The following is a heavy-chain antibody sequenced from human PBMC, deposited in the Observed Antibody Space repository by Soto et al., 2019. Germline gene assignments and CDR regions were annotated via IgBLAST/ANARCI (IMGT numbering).Heavy chain of an antibody. CDR1: GYTFTSYG. J-gene: IGHJ4*02. Sequence: QVQLVQSGAEVKKPGASVKVSCKASGYTFTSYGISWVRQAPGQGLEWMGWISAYNGNTNYAQKLQGRVTMTTDTSTSTAYMELRSLRSDDTAVYYCARDLEDMITFGGVIVVYWGQGTLVTVSS. D-gene: IGHD3-16*02. V-gene: IGHV1-18*01. CDR3: ARDLEDMITFGGVIVVY. CDR2: ISAYNGNT.